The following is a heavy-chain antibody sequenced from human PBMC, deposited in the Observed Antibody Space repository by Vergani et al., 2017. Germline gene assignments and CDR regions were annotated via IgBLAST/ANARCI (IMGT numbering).Heavy chain of an antibody. V-gene: IGHV3-30*18. Sequence: QVQLVESGGGVVQPGRSPRLSCAASGFTFSSHGMHWVRQAPGKGLGWVAVISYDGSNKYFADSVKGRFTISRDNSKSTLYLQMNSMRAEDTAVYYGAKSIAGIFNWFDPWGQGTLVTVSS. CDR2: ISYDGSNK. CDR3: AKSIAGIFNWFDP. J-gene: IGHJ5*02. CDR1: GFTFSSHG. D-gene: IGHD3-3*02.